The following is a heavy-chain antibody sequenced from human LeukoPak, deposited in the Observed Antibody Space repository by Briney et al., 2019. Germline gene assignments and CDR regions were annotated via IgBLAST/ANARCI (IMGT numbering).Heavy chain of an antibody. CDR2: IFHSGFT. J-gene: IGHJ4*02. CDR1: ADSISGYY. CDR3: ARDSAYDSGGYYIPFDS. V-gene: IGHV4-59*01. D-gene: IGHD3-22*01. Sequence: SETLSLTCAVSADSISGYYWSWIRQPPGKRLEGIGYIFHSGFTNYNPSLKSRVTISIDTSKNQFSLKLSSVTAADTAVYYCARDSAYDSGGYYIPFDSWGQGILVTVSS.